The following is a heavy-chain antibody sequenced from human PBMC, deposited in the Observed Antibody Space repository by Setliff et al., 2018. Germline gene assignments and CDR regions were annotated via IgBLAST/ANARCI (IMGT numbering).Heavy chain of an antibody. J-gene: IGHJ6*03. CDR1: GFSISSGYY. V-gene: IGHV4-38-2*01. Sequence: SETLSLTCAVSGFSISSGYYWGWIRQPPGKGLEWIVNIHHSGKAYYNPSLKSRVTISLDTSKNQFSLKLTSVTAADTAVYYCARMSGFLYMDVWGKGTTVTVSS. D-gene: IGHD3-3*01. CDR3: ARMSGFLYMDV. CDR2: IHHSGKA.